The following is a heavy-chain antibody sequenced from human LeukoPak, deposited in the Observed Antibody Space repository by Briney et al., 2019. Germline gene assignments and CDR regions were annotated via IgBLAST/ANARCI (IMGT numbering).Heavy chain of an antibody. Sequence: GASVKVSCKASGCTFTGYYMHWVRQAPGQGLEWMGWINPNSGGTNYAQKFQGRVTMTRDTSISTAYMELSSLRSEDTAVYYCARGYPRWGSKSDYWGQGTLVTVSS. J-gene: IGHJ4*02. D-gene: IGHD7-27*01. CDR2: INPNSGGT. CDR1: GCTFTGYY. CDR3: ARGYPRWGSKSDY. V-gene: IGHV1-2*02.